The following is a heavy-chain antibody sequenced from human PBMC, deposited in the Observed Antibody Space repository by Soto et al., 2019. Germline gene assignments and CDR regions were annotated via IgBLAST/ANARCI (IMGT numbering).Heavy chain of an antibody. CDR3: AKRGVSGGYGSHNSCHYYGMDV. CDR2: ISADAGKT. J-gene: IGHJ6*02. Sequence: EVEVLESGGGLVQPGGSLRLSCAASGFTFSSYAMSWVRQAPGKGLEWLSIISADAGKTDYADSVKGRFTISRDNYKNTVYLQMNSLRAEDTAVYYCAKRGVSGGYGSHNSCHYYGMDVWGQGTTVTVSS. CDR1: GFTFSSYA. D-gene: IGHD3-10*01. V-gene: IGHV3-23*01.